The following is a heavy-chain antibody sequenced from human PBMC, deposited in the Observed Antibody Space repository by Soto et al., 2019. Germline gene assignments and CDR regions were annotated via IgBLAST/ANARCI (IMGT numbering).Heavy chain of an antibody. CDR2: ISAYNGNT. V-gene: IGHV1-18*01. CDR3: ARVRSYGPYSSFDY. CDR1: GYTFTSYG. J-gene: IGHJ4*02. Sequence: SVKVSFKASGYTFTSYGISWVRQAPGQGLEWMGWISAYNGNTNYAQKLQGRVTMTTDTSTSTAYMELRSLRSGDTDVYYCARVRSYGPYSSFDYWGQGTLVTVSS. D-gene: IGHD5-18*01.